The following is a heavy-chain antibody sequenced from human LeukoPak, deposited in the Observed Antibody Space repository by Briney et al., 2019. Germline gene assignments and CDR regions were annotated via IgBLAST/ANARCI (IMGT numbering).Heavy chain of an antibody. D-gene: IGHD4/OR15-4a*01. J-gene: IGHJ4*02. CDR2: IWYDGSNK. V-gene: IGHV3-33*01. Sequence: ARSMRLSCAASGFTFSSYGMHWVRQAPGKGLEWVAVIWYDGSNKYYADSVKGRFTISRDNSKNTLYLQMNSLRAEDTAVYYCARGLGGYGHEVDYWGQGTLVTVSS. CDR1: GFTFSSYG. CDR3: ARGLGGYGHEVDY.